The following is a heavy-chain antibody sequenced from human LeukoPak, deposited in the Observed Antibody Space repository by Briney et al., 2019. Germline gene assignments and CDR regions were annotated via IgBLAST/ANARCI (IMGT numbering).Heavy chain of an antibody. Sequence: PSETLSLTCTVSGGSISSYYWSWIRQPPGKGLEWIGYIYYSGSTNYNPSLKSRVTISVDTSKNQFSLKLSSVTAADTAVYYCAGEYSSSWYRWFDPWGQGTLVTVFS. CDR3: AGEYSSSWYRWFDP. D-gene: IGHD6-13*01. V-gene: IGHV4-59*12. CDR1: GGSISSYY. CDR2: IYYSGST. J-gene: IGHJ5*02.